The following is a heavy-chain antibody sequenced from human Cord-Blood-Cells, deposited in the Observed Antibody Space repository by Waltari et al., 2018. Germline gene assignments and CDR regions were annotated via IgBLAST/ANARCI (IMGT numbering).Heavy chain of an antibody. CDR2: MNPNSGNT. D-gene: IGHD6-6*01. CDR3: AREGSSSGAFDI. V-gene: IGHV1-8*03. J-gene: IGHJ3*02. Sequence: QVQLVQSGAEVKKPGASVKVSCKASGYTLTSYDINWLRQATGQGLEWMGWMNPNSGNTGYAQKFQGRVTITRNTSISTAYMELSSLRSEDTAVYYCAREGSSSGAFDIWGQGTMVTVSS. CDR1: GYTLTSYD.